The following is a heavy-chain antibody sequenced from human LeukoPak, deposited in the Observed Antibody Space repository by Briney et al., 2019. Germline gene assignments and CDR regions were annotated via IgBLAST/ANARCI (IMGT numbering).Heavy chain of an antibody. D-gene: IGHD3-3*01. CDR1: GGSISSSY. CDR2: IYSSGTT. Sequence: SETLSLTCSVSGGSISSSYWSWIRQPAGKGLEWIGRIYSSGTTNYDPSLKSRVTMSVDTSKSQFSLKLSSVTAADTAVYYCARGPGAISKEAFDIWGHGTMVTVYS. J-gene: IGHJ3*02. V-gene: IGHV4-4*07. CDR3: ARGPGAISKEAFDI.